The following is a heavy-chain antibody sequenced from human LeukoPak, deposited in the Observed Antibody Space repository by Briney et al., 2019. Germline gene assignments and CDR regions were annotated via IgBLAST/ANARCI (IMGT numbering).Heavy chain of an antibody. V-gene: IGHV3-23*01. CDR1: GFTFSNYL. CDR3: AMALDY. CDR2: ISHSGSSI. Sequence: GGSLRLSCVASGFTFSNYLMNWVRQAPGKGLEWVSGISHSGSSIYYADSVKGRFTISRDNSKNTLYLQMDRLRVEDTAVYYCAMALDYWGQGTLVTVSS. J-gene: IGHJ4*02.